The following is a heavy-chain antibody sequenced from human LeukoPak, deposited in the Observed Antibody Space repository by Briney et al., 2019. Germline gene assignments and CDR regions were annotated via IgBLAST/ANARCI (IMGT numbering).Heavy chain of an antibody. CDR1: GFTFSSYA. CDR2: ISGSGGST. Sequence: GGSPRLSCAASGFTFSSYAMSWVRQAPGKGLEWVSAISGSGGSTYYADSVKGRFTISRDNSKNTLYLQMNSLRAEDTAVYYCAKDFWSRGSSWYGSLDYWGQGALVTVSS. V-gene: IGHV3-23*01. J-gene: IGHJ4*02. D-gene: IGHD6-13*01. CDR3: AKDFWSRGSSWYGSLDY.